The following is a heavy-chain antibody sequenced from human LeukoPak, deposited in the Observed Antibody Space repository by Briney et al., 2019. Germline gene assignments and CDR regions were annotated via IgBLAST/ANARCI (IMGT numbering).Heavy chain of an antibody. V-gene: IGHV3-48*01. CDR1: GFTFSSYS. CDR2: ISSSSSTI. J-gene: IGHJ6*03. D-gene: IGHD6-13*01. Sequence: GGSLRLSCAASGFTFSSYSMNWVRQAPGKGLEWVSYISSSSSTIYYADSVKGRFTISRDNAKNSLYLQMNSLRAEDTAVYYCARGQYEMQQLGTYYYYYYMDVWGKGTTITVSS. CDR3: ARGQYEMQQLGTYYYYYYMDV.